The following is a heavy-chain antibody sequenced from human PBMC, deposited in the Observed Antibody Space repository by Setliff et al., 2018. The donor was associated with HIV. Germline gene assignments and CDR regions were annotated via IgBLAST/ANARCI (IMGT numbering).Heavy chain of an antibody. Sequence: VASVKVSCKASGDTFNSYTFTWVRQAPGQGPEWMGGIITNLGIPNYAPKFQHRVTVSADESTKTIYMELSNLKSDDTAVYFCAREVGGRNTLVSCVLDYWGQGTPVTVSS. CDR3: AREVGGRNTLVSCVLDY. J-gene: IGHJ4*02. D-gene: IGHD1-26*01. V-gene: IGHV1-69*10. CDR2: IITNLGIP. CDR1: GDTFNSYT.